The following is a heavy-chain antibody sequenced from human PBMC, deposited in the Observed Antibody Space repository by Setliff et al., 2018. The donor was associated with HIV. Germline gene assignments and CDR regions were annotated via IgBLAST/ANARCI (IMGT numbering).Heavy chain of an antibody. J-gene: IGHJ5*02. CDR3: ARDRHSSGLGSYGP. CDR1: GGSISSGSYY. V-gene: IGHV4-61*02. CDR2: IYPSGNT. D-gene: IGHD3-10*01. Sequence: SETLSLTCTVSGGSISSGSYYWTWIRQPAGKGLEWIGLIYPSGNTNYNPSLKSRVTISVDTSKKQFSLKLRPVTAADTAVYFCARDRHSSGLGSYGPWGPGILVTVSS.